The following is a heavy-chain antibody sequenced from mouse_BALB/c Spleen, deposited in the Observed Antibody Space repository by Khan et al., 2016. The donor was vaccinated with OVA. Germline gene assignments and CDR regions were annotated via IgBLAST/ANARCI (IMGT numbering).Heavy chain of an antibody. CDR2: IYPGTGST. CDR1: GYIFTSYW. J-gene: IGHJ4*01. Sequence: QVQLKQSGAELVRPGASVKLSCKTSGYIFTSYWIQWVTQRSGQGLEWIARIYPGTGSTYYNEKFKGKATLTADKSSSTAYLELSSMESDDSAGYFCARSDYGSTNAMGNWDQGTSVTVSS. V-gene: IGHV1S132*01. CDR3: ARSDYGSTNAMGN. D-gene: IGHD1-1*01.